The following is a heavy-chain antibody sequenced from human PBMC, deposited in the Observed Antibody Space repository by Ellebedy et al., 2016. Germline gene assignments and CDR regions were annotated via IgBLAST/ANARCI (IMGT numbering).Heavy chain of an antibody. CDR1: GFTFNYYA. D-gene: IGHD4/OR15-4a*01. Sequence: SLKISXAGSGFTFNYYALHWVRQAPGKGLEWVSGISWDSAVIGYGGSVKGRFTISKDSAKNYLYLHMNRLRPEDTAFYYCAKGTMDYFYHWGQGTLVTVSS. CDR3: AKGTMDYFYH. V-gene: IGHV3-9*01. J-gene: IGHJ4*02. CDR2: ISWDSAVI.